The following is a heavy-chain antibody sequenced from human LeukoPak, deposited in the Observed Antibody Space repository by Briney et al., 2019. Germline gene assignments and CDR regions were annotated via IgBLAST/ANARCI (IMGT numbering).Heavy chain of an antibody. D-gene: IGHD3-10*01. CDR3: ARDSTYYYDSGSSGPHYFDN. J-gene: IGHJ4*02. CDR2: ISSGGTYE. CDR1: GFTFSNYA. V-gene: IGHV3-30*01. Sequence: SGGSLRLSCAASGFTFSNYAMHWVRQAPGKGLEWVSLISSGGTYESYADSVKSRFTISRDNSKNTLYLQLNSLRAEDTAVYYCARDSTYYYDSGSSGPHYFDNWGQGTLVTVSS.